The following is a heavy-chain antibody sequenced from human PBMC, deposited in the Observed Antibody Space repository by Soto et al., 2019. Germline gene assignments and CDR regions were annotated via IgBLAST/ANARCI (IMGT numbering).Heavy chain of an antibody. Sequence: GGSLRLSCAASGFTFSNYGMNLVRQDPGNGLEWVSAISGSGRNTHYADSVKGRFTISRDNSKSTLYLQMNSQRAEDTAVYFCAKDDDYSYESSGYPEYWGHGTVVT. CDR1: GFTFSNYG. CDR3: AKDDDYSYESSGYPEY. CDR2: ISGSGRNT. J-gene: IGHJ1*01. D-gene: IGHD3-22*01. V-gene: IGHV3-23*01.